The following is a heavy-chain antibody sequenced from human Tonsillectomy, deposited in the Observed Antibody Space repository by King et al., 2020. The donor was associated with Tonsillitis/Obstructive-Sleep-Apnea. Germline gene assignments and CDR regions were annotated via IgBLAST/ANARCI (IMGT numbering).Heavy chain of an antibody. D-gene: IGHD4-11*01. CDR2: IYPGDSDT. V-gene: IGHV5-51*03. Sequence: VQLVESGAEVKKPGESLKISCKGSGYNFTSYWIGWVRQMPGKGLEWMGIIYPGDSDTRYSPSFQGQVPISADKSISTAYLQWSSLKGSDTAMYYCAISYSNYIGFDAFDIWGQGTMVTVSS. CDR3: AISYSNYIGFDAFDI. CDR1: GYNFTSYW. J-gene: IGHJ3*02.